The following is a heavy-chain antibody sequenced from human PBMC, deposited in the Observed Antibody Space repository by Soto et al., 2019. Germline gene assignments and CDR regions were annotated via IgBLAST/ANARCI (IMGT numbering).Heavy chain of an antibody. D-gene: IGHD5-18*01. Sequence: ASVKVSCKASGYTFTSYGISWVRQAPGQGLEWMGWISAYNGNTNYAQKLQGRVTMTTDTSTSTAYMELRSLRSDDTAVYYYARDRYIQLWLPNWFDPWGQGTLVTVSS. CDR2: ISAYNGNT. CDR3: ARDRYIQLWLPNWFDP. J-gene: IGHJ5*02. V-gene: IGHV1-18*01. CDR1: GYTFTSYG.